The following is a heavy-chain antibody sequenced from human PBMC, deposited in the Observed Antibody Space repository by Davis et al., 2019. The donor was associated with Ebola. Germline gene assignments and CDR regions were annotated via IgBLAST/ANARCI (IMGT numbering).Heavy chain of an antibody. Sequence: GESLKISCAASGFTFSSYGMHWVRQAPGKGLEWVAVISYDGSNKYYADSVKGRFTISRDNSKNTLYLQMNSLRAEDTAVYYCAKGQLRFLEWLLEGHFDYWGQGTLVTVSS. D-gene: IGHD3-3*01. CDR1: GFTFSSYG. CDR2: ISYDGSNK. V-gene: IGHV3-30*18. CDR3: AKGQLRFLEWLLEGHFDY. J-gene: IGHJ4*02.